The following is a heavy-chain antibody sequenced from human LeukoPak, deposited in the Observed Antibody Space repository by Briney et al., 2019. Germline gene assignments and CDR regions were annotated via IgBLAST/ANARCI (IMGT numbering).Heavy chain of an antibody. CDR3: VKESDAFDL. V-gene: IGHV3-43*02. J-gene: IGHJ3*01. CDR2: IGGDGGGT. CDR1: GFISDQSA. Sequence: GGSLRLSCAVSGFISDQSAMHWVRQVPGKGLEWVCLIGGDGGGTYYSDSERGRFTAFRDNSKNSLYLQMNSLRTEDTALYYCVKESDAFDLWGQGTMVIVS.